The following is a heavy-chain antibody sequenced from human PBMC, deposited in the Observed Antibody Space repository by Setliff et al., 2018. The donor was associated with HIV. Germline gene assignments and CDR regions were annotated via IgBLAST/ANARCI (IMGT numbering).Heavy chain of an antibody. D-gene: IGHD3-10*01. V-gene: IGHV4-39*01. J-gene: IGHJ4*02. CDR3: ARHKVLSFFGELLPPYFDY. CDR1: GDSIISATYF. Sequence: SETLSLTCTVSGDSIISATYFWGWIRQPPGKGPEWIGTISYTGSTYYNPSLKSRVTMSVDTSEDQFSLMLSSVTAADTAVYFCARHKVLSFFGELLPPYFDYWGQGALVTVPQ. CDR2: ISYTGST.